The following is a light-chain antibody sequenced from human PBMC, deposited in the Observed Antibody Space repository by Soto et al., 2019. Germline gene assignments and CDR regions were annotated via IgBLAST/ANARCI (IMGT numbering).Light chain of an antibody. Sequence: DLQITPSPSTLSGSVGDRGTITFPASQTISSWLAWYQQKPGKAPKLLIYKASTLKSGVPSRFSGSGSGTEFTLTISSLQPDDFATYYCQHYNSYSEAFGQGTKVDIK. J-gene: IGKJ1*01. V-gene: IGKV1-5*03. CDR2: KAS. CDR1: QTISSW. CDR3: QHYNSYSEA.